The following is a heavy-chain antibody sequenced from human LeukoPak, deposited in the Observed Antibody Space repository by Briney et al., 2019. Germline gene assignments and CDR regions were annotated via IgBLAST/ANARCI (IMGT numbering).Heavy chain of an antibody. CDR2: ISYDGSNK. J-gene: IGHJ5*02. D-gene: IGHD2-8*02. V-gene: IGHV3-30-3*01. Sequence: PGGSLRLSCAASGFTFSSYAMHWVRQAPGKGLEWVAVISYDGSNKYYADSVKGRFTISRDNSKNTLYLQMNSLRAEDTAVYYCAREEEGLYCNGCQGNWFDPWGQGTLVTVSS. CDR3: AREEEGLYCNGCQGNWFDP. CDR1: GFTFSSYA.